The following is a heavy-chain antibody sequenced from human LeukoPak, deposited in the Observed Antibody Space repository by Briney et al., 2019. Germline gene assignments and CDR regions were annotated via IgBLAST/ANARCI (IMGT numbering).Heavy chain of an antibody. CDR3: ARTRLYYDFWSGYDQYYFDY. CDR2: IYHSGST. CDR1: GYSISSGYY. D-gene: IGHD3-3*01. Sequence: SETLSLTCTVSGYSISSGYYWGWIRQPPGKGLEWIGSIYHSGSTYYNPSLKSRVTISVDTSKNQFSLKLSSVTAADTAVYYCARTRLYYDFWSGYDQYYFDYWGQGTLVTVSS. J-gene: IGHJ4*02. V-gene: IGHV4-38-2*02.